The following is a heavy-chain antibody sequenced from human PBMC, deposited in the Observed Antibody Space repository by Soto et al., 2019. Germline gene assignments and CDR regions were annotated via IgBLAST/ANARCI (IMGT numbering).Heavy chain of an antibody. CDR3: AKAERYCNGGACYYEY. Sequence: QVQLVESGGGVVQPGRSLSLSCVVSGFTFTNYGMHWVRQAPGKGLEGVATISYDGSNKYYADSVKGRFTISRDNSKNTVYLRMNSLRDEDTAVYYCAKAERYCNGGACYYEYWGQGALVTVSS. CDR2: ISYDGSNK. V-gene: IGHV3-30*18. CDR1: GFTFTNYG. D-gene: IGHD2-15*01. J-gene: IGHJ4*02.